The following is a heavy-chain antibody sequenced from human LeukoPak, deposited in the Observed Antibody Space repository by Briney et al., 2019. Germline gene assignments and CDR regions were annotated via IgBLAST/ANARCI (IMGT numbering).Heavy chain of an antibody. J-gene: IGHJ4*02. CDR2: IYTSGST. Sequence: SETLSHTCTVSGGSISSGSYYWSWIRQPAGKGLEWIGRIYTSGSTNYNPSLKSRVTISVDTSKNQFSLKLSSVTAADTAVYYCAKGSGWYDGFYYFDYWGQGTLVTVSS. CDR1: GGSISSGSYY. V-gene: IGHV4-61*02. D-gene: IGHD6-19*01. CDR3: AKGSGWYDGFYYFDY.